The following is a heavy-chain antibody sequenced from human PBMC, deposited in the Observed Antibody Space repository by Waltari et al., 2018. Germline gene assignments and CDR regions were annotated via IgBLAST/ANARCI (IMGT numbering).Heavy chain of an antibody. CDR1: GYSISSGYY. D-gene: IGHD6-6*01. CDR3: ARISIQQLATRYYYYGMDV. V-gene: IGHV4-38-2*01. CDR2: IYHSGST. J-gene: IGHJ6*02. Sequence: QVQLQESGPGLVKPSETLSLTCAVSGYSISSGYYWGWIRQPPGKGLEWIGSIYHSGSTYYNPSLKSRVTISVDTSKNQFSLKLSSVTAADTAVYYCARISIQQLATRYYYYGMDVWGQGTTVTVSS.